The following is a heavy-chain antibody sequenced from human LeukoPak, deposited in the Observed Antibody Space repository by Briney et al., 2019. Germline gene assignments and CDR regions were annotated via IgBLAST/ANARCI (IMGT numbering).Heavy chain of an antibody. J-gene: IGHJ3*02. CDR1: GYTFTGYY. CDR3: ARDHGDDAFDI. CDR2: INPNSGGT. V-gene: IGHV1-2*02. D-gene: IGHD3-3*01. Sequence: ASVKVSCKASGYTFTGYYMHWVRQAPGQGLEWMGWINPNSGGTNYAQKFQGRVTMTRDTSISTAYMELRSVRSDDTAVYYCARDHGDDAFDIWGPGTMVTVSS.